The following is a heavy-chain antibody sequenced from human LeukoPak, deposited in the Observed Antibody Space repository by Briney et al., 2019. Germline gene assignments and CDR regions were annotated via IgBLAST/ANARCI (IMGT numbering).Heavy chain of an antibody. J-gene: IGHJ4*02. CDR3: VRGCSSTSCYPFDC. V-gene: IGHV3-74*01. D-gene: IGHD2-2*01. CDR1: GFTFDDYA. CDR2: INYDGST. Sequence: GGSLRLSCAASGFTFDDYAMHWFRQAPGKGLVWVSRINYDGSTNYADSVKGRFTISRDNARNTLYMQMNSLRAEDTAVYYCVRGCSSTSCYPFDCWGQGTLVTVSS.